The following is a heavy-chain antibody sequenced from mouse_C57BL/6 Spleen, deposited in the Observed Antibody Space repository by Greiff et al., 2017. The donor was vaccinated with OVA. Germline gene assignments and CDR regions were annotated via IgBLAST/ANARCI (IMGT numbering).Heavy chain of an antibody. CDR1: GFSLTSYG. V-gene: IGHV2-2*01. Sequence: VKLVESGPGLVQPSQSLSITCTVSGFSLTSYGVHWVRQSPGQGLEWLGVIWSGGSRDSNAAFISRLSISTDNSKSQVFFKMNSLQAEDTAIYYCASSYNSNYRNAKDDWGQGTSVTVSS. CDR2: IWSGGSR. CDR3: ASSYNSNYRNAKDD. D-gene: IGHD2-5*01. J-gene: IGHJ4*01.